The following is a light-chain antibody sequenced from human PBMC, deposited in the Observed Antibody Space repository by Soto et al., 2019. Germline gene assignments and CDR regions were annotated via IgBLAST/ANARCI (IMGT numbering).Light chain of an antibody. CDR1: VSVRNY. J-gene: IGKJ2*01. CDR3: QQRSNWPYT. CDR2: DAS. V-gene: IGKV3-11*01. Sequence: EIVLTQSPATLSLSPGDRATLSCRASVSVRNYLAWYQQKPGQAPRLLIYDASNRATGIPARFSGSGSGTDFSLTISGLAPEDFAVYYCQQRSNWPYTFGQGTILEIK.